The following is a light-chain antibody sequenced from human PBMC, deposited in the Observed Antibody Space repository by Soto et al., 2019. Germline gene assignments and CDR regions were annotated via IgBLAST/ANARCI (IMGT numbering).Light chain of an antibody. J-gene: IGLJ3*02. V-gene: IGLV2-14*01. CDR2: AVT. CDR1: SSDIGIFNY. Sequence: QSALTQPASVSGSPGQSITLSCTGTSSDIGIFNYVSWYQQHPGKAPKLIIYAVTNRPSGVSDRFSGSKSGSTASLIISGLQADDEADYYCSAYTSSSALGVFGGGTKLTVL. CDR3: SAYTSSSALGV.